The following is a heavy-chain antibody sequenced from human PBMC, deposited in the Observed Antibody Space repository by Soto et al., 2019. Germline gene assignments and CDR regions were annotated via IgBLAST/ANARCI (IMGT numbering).Heavy chain of an antibody. V-gene: IGHV3-15*07. CDR3: TTIIWFGALDGMDD. D-gene: IGHD3-10*01. CDR2: IKSKTDGGTT. J-gene: IGHJ6*01. Sequence: PGGSLRLSCAASGLTFSNAWMNWVRQAPGKGLEWVGRIKSKTDGGTTDYAAPVKGRFTISRDDSKNTLYLQMNSLKTEDTAVYSYTTIIWFGALDGMDDWGQGSTVTV. CDR1: GLTFSNAW.